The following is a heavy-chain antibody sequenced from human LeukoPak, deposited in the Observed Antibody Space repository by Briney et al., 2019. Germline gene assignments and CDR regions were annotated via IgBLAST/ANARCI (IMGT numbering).Heavy chain of an antibody. J-gene: IGHJ4*02. CDR1: GGSISSSSYY. D-gene: IGHD5-12*01. CDR3: ARHKTDTVAVEG. Sequence: SETLSLTCTVSGGSISSSSYYWGWIRQPPGKGLEWIGSIYYSGSTYYNPSLESRVTISVDTSKNQFSLKLSSVTAADTAVYYCARHKTDTVAVEGWGQGTLVTVSS. V-gene: IGHV4-39*01. CDR2: IYYSGST.